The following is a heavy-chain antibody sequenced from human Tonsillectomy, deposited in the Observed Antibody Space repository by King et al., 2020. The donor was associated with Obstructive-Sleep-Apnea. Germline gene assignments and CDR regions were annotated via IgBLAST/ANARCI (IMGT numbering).Heavy chain of an antibody. CDR2: ISSTGDYI. J-gene: IGHJ4*02. CDR1: GFTFSSYS. D-gene: IGHD6-19*01. CDR3: AREDEWVADNFDY. V-gene: IGHV3-21*01. Sequence: VQLVESGGGQVKPGGSLRLSCAASGFTFSSYSMNWVRQAPGKGLEWVSSISSTGDYIYYADSVKGRFTISRDNGKNSLYLQMNSLRAEDTAVYYCAREDEWVADNFDYWGQGTLVTVSS.